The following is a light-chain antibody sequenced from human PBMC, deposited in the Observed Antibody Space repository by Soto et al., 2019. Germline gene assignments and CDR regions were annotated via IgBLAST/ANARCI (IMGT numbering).Light chain of an antibody. CDR2: DVG. CDR3: YSYTSSSTYV. J-gene: IGLJ1*01. V-gene: IGLV2-14*03. Sequence: QSVLTQPASVSGSPGQSITISCTGTSSDVGGYNYVSWYQQHPAKAPKVMIYDVGNRPSGVSNRFSGSKSGNTASLTISGLQAEDEADYYCYSYTSSSTYVFGTGTKVTVL. CDR1: SSDVGGYNY.